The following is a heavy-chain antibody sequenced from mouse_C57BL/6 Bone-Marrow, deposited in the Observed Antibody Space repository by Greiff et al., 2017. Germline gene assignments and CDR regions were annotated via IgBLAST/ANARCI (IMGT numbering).Heavy chain of an antibody. J-gene: IGHJ1*03. CDR3: ERLGLLRPVWNCWYFDV. CDR1: GYTFTSYW. D-gene: IGHD1-2*01. CDR2: IDPSDSYT. V-gene: IGHV1-69*01. Sequence: VQLQQPGAELVMPGASVKLSCKASGYTFTSYWMHWVKQRPGQGLAWIGEIDPSDSYTNYNQKFKGKSTLTVDKSSSTAYMQLSSLTSEDSAVYYCERLGLLRPVWNCWYFDVWGTGTTVTVSS.